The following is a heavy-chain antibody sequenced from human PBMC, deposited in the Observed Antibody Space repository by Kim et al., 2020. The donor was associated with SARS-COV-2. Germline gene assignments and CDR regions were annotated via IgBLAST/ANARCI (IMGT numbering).Heavy chain of an antibody. J-gene: IGHJ4*02. Sequence: GGSLRLSCAASGFTFSNAWMSWVRQAPGKGLEWVGRIKSKTDGGTTDYAAPVKGRFTISRDDSKNTLYLQMNSLKTEDTAVYYCTTDTYGSGTYLPYYWGQGTLVTVSS. D-gene: IGHD3-10*01. CDR3: TTDTYGSGTYLPYY. V-gene: IGHV3-15*01. CDR2: IKSKTDGGTT. CDR1: GFTFSNAW.